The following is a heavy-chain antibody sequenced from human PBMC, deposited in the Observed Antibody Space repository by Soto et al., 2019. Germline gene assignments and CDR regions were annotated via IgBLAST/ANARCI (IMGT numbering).Heavy chain of an antibody. CDR2: INPNSGGT. CDR3: ARMAGWGVAVAGAGVGYYYGMDV. J-gene: IGHJ6*02. Sequence: ASVKVSCKASGYTFTGYYMHWVRQAPGQGLEWMGWINPNSGGTNYAQKFQGRVTMTRDTSISTAYMELSRLRSDDTAVYYCARMAGWGVAVAGAGVGYYYGMDVWGQGTTVTVSS. CDR1: GYTFTGYY. V-gene: IGHV1-2*02. D-gene: IGHD6-19*01.